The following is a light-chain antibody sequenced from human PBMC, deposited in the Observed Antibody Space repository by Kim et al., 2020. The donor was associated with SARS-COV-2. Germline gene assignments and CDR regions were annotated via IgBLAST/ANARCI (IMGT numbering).Light chain of an antibody. J-gene: IGLJ3*02. CDR2: DGS. Sequence: QSALTQPASVSGSPGQSITISCTGTSGDVGGYKFVSWHQQHPGKPPKLIIFDGSERPSGVSNRFSGSKSGNTASLTISGLQAEDEADYYCCSYAGRTNWVFGGGTQLTVL. V-gene: IGLV2-23*01. CDR3: CSYAGRTNWV. CDR1: SGDVGGYKF.